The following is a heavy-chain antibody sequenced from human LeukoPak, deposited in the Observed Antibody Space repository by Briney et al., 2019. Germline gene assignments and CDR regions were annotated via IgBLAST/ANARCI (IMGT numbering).Heavy chain of an antibody. D-gene: IGHD3-10*01. CDR2: INHSGST. J-gene: IGHJ6*02. Sequence: PSETLSLTCAVYGGSFSGYYWSWIRQPPGEGMGWIGEINHSGSTNYNPSLKSRVTISVDTSKNQFSLKLSSVTAADTAVYYCGSLRMGWFGVNYGMDVWGQGTTVTVSS. V-gene: IGHV4-34*01. CDR3: GSLRMGWFGVNYGMDV. CDR1: GGSFSGYY.